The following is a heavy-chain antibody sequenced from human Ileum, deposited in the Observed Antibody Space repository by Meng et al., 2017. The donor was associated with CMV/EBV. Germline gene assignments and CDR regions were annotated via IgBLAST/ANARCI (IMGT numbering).Heavy chain of an antibody. CDR1: GFTFSAYS. D-gene: IGHD2-2*01. J-gene: IGHJ6*02. V-gene: IGHV3-30*04. CDR2: MSLDGRKI. CDR3: ARVGIVVVPAASGMDV. Sequence: GGSLRLSCAASGFTFSAYSMHWVRQAPGKGLEWVAVMSLDGRKIYYTDSVKGRFTISRDNAKNSLYLQMNSLRAEDTAVYYCARVGIVVVPAASGMDVWGQGTTVTVSS.